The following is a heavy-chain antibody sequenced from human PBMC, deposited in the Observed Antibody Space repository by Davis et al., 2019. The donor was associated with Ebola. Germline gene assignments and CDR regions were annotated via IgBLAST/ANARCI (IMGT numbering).Heavy chain of an antibody. Sequence: SETLSLTCTVSGGSINNYYWSWIRQPPGKGLEWIGNVHYLGNTNYSPSLKGRVTISLDTSKNQFSLRLSSVTAADTAVYYCARSHSDWLLPFDYWGQGTLATVSS. CDR3: ARSHSDWLLPFDY. V-gene: IGHV4-59*01. CDR2: VHYLGNT. J-gene: IGHJ4*02. D-gene: IGHD3-9*01. CDR1: GGSINNYY.